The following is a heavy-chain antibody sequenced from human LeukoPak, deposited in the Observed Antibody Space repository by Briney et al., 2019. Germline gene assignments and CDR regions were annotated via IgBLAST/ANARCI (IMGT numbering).Heavy chain of an antibody. CDR1: GFTFSSYS. J-gene: IGHJ4*02. CDR3: ARDLRYYYDSSGYPGGFGY. D-gene: IGHD3-22*01. V-gene: IGHV3-21*01. CDR2: ISSSSSYI. Sequence: GGSLRLSCAASGFTFSSYSMNWVRQAPGKGLEWVPSISSSSSYIYYADSVKGRFTISRDNAKNSLYLQMNSLRAEDTAVYYCARDLRYYYDSSGYPGGFGYWGQGTLVTVSS.